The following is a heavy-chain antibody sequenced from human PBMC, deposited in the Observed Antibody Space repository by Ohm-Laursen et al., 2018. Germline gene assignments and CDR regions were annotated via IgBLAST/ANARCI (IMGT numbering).Heavy chain of an antibody. D-gene: IGHD2-8*01. Sequence: SDTLSLTCSVSGGSISTYYWSWIRQPAGKGLEWIGRIYTSGSTNYNPSLKSRVTMSVDTSKNQFSLQLRFVTAADTAVYHCAGAPNLYYFDYWGQGTLVTVSS. V-gene: IGHV4-4*07. CDR1: GGSISTYY. CDR3: AGAPNLYYFDY. J-gene: IGHJ4*02. CDR2: IYTSGST.